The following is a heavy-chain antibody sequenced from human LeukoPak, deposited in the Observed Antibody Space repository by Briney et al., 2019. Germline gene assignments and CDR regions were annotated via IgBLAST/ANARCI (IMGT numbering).Heavy chain of an antibody. V-gene: IGHV4-34*01. D-gene: IGHD3-22*01. CDR3: ACLTTADAFDI. CDR2: INHSGST. J-gene: IGHJ3*02. CDR1: GGSFSGYY. Sequence: TPSETLSLTCAVYGGSFSGYYWSWIRQPPGKGLEWIGEINHSGSTNYNPSLKSRVTISVDTSKNQFSLKLSSVTAADTAVYYCACLTTADAFDIWGQGTMVTVSS.